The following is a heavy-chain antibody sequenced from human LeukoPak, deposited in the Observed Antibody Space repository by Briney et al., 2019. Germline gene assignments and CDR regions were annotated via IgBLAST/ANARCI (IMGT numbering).Heavy chain of an antibody. Sequence: TGGSLRLSCAASGFTFSSYAMSWVRQAPGKGLEWVSAISGSGGSTYYADSVKGRFTISRDNSKNTLYLQMNSLRAEDTAVYYCAKVMTRTIVRGVPSSDYWGQGTLVTVSS. CDR3: AKVMTRTIVRGVPSSDY. CDR1: GFTFSSYA. J-gene: IGHJ4*02. CDR2: ISGSGGST. V-gene: IGHV3-23*01. D-gene: IGHD3-10*01.